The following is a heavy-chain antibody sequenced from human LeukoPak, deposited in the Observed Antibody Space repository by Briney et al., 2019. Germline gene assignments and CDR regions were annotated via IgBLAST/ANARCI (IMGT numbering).Heavy chain of an antibody. V-gene: IGHV1-18*01. CDR2: ISAYNGNT. J-gene: IGHJ4*02. Sequence: GASVKVSCKASGYTFISYGISWVRQAPGQGLEWMGWISAYNGNTNYAQKLQGRVTMTTDTPTSTAYMELRSLRSDDTAVYYCARGNYYDSSGYPLPFDYWGQGTLVTVSS. D-gene: IGHD3-22*01. CDR3: ARGNYYDSSGYPLPFDY. CDR1: GYTFISYG.